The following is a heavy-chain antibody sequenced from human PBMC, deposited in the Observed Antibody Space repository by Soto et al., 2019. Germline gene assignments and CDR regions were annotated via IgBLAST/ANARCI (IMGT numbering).Heavy chain of an antibody. Sequence: KPSETLSLTCGVYGGCFSGYYWSWIRQPPGKGLEWIGAINQSGSTTYNPSLKSRVTISVDTSKNQFSLSLSSVTAADTAVYYGAKFQNYYYSGLDVWGQGTAVTV. J-gene: IGHJ6*02. V-gene: IGHV4-34*01. D-gene: IGHD2-21*01. CDR1: GGCFSGYY. CDR2: INQSGST. CDR3: AKFQNYYYSGLDV.